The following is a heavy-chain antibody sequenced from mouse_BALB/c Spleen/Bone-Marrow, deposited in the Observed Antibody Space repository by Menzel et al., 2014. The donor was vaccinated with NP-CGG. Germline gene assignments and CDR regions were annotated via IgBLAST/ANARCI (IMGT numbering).Heavy chain of an antibody. CDR1: GFTFSSYG. CDR2: ISGGDTYT. J-gene: IGHJ3*01. D-gene: IGHD1-1*01. CDR3: AAITTVAY. Sequence: EVHLVESGGGLVKPGGSLKLSCAASGFTFSSYGMSWVRQTPEKRLEWVATISGGDTYTYYPDSVRGRFTISRDNAKNSLYLQMSSLRSEDTALYYCAAITTVAYWGRGTLVTVSA. V-gene: IGHV5-9-2*01.